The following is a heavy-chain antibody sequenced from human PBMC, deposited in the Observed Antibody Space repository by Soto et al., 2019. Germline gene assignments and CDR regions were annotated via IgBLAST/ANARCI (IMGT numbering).Heavy chain of an antibody. CDR1: GDSVSSVTAT. Sequence: QVQLQQSGPGLVKPSQTLSLMCDISGDSVSSVTATWSWIRQSPSRGLEWLGRTYYRSKWYNDYAVSVKSRXVITTDXXKNQLTLQLNSVTPEDTAVYFCARDGSGFHWYFDVWGRGTLVTVSS. CDR3: ARDGSGFHWYFDV. V-gene: IGHV6-1*01. CDR2: TYYRSKWYN. J-gene: IGHJ2*01. D-gene: IGHD6-19*01.